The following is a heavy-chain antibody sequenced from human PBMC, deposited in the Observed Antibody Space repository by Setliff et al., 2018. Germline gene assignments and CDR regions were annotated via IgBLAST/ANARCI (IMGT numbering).Heavy chain of an antibody. CDR1: GYTFTSYD. V-gene: IGHV1-8*02. Sequence: ASVKVSCKASGYTFTSYDINWVRQATGQGLEWMGWMNPNSGNTGYAQKFQGRVTMTRNTSISTAYMELSSLRSEDTAVYYCARGRTRTSTIFGIVSLSSWGDGTTVTVSS. CDR3: ARGRTRTSTIFGIVSLSS. J-gene: IGHJ6*04. CDR2: MNPNSGNT. D-gene: IGHD3-3*01.